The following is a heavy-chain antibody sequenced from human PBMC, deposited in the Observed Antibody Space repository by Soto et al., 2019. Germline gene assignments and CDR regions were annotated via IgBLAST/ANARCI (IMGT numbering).Heavy chain of an antibody. J-gene: IGHJ4*02. CDR3: ARDGYDGSGSPYPAY. CDR2: INPNSGGT. V-gene: IGHV1-2*02. Sequence: GASVKVSCKASGYTFTGYYMHWVRQAPGQGLEWMGWINPNSGGTNYAQKFQGRVTMTRDTSKRQFSLRLTSVTAADTAVYYCARDGYDGSGSPYPAYWGPGTQVTSPQ. D-gene: IGHD3-10*01. CDR1: GYTFTGYY.